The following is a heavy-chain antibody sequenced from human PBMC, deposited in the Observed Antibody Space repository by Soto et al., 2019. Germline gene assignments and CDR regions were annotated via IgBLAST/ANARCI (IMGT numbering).Heavy chain of an antibody. D-gene: IGHD3-16*01. J-gene: IGHJ4*02. V-gene: IGHV1-3*01. Sequence: QVQLVQPGAEVKKPGASVKVSCKASGYTFTSYAMHWVRQAPGQRLEWMGWINAGNGNTKYSQKFQGRVTITRDTSASTAYMELSSLRSEDTAVYYCARNLAGGGSYFDYWGQGTLVTVSS. CDR2: INAGNGNT. CDR3: ARNLAGGGSYFDY. CDR1: GYTFTSYA.